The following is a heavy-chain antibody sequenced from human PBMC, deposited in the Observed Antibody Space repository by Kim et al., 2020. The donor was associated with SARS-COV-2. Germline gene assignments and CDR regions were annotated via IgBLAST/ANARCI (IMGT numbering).Heavy chain of an antibody. CDR2: ISYDGSNK. CDR3: ASQGPAAIRGTGVRYYYYYYGMDV. CDR1: GFTFSSYA. Sequence: GGSLRLSCAASGFTFSSYAMHWVRQAPGKGLEWVAVISYDGSNKYYADSVKGRFTISRDNSKNTLYLQMNSLRAEDTAVYYCASQGPAAIRGTGVRYYYYYYGMDVWGQGTTVTVSS. V-gene: IGHV3-30-3*01. D-gene: IGHD2-2*02. J-gene: IGHJ6*02.